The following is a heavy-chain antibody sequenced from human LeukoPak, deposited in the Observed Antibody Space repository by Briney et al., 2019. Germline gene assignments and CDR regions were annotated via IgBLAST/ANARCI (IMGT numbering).Heavy chain of an antibody. D-gene: IGHD6-13*01. V-gene: IGHV1-69*06. CDR1: GGTFSNYS. CDR3: ARDLLDPYTSTWPYDYHGMDV. Sequence: SVKVTCKLSGGTFSNYSISWVRQAPAQGLEWVGLIIPIFGTSNYAQKFHGRVTIIADTSTNTAYMELISLRSEDTVVYYCARDLLDPYTSTWPYDYHGMDVWGKGTTVTVSS. J-gene: IGHJ6*04. CDR2: IIPIFGTS.